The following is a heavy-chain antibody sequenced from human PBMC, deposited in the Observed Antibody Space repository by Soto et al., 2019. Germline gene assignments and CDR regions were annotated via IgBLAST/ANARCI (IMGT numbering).Heavy chain of an antibody. Sequence: GESLKISCAASGFTFSDYYMSWIRQAPGKGLEWVSYISSSGSTIYYADSVKGRFTISRDNAKNSLYLQMNSLRAEDTAVYYCARSGHYDSSGYYYYWGQGTLVTVSS. J-gene: IGHJ4*02. CDR2: ISSSGSTI. V-gene: IGHV3-11*01. CDR3: ARSGHYDSSGYYYY. D-gene: IGHD3-22*01. CDR1: GFTFSDYY.